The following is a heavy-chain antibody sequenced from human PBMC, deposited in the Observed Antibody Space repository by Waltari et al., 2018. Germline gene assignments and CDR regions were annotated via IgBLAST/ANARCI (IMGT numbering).Heavy chain of an antibody. CDR2: INTNTGNP. D-gene: IGHD2-2*01. J-gene: IGHJ5*02. CDR3: AREVVPPHTIVVNWFDP. CDR1: GYTFTDYA. V-gene: IGHV7-4-1*02. Sequence: QVQLAQSGSELKKPGASVKISCKASGYTFTDYAINWVRQATGPGLELMGWINTNTGNPTYAQGFTGRFVFSLDTSVSTAYLQITSLKTEDSAVYYCAREVVPPHTIVVNWFDPWGQGTLVTVSS.